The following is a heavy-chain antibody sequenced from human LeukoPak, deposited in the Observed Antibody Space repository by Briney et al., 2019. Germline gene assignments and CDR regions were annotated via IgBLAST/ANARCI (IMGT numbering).Heavy chain of an antibody. V-gene: IGHV4-31*03. Sequence: SETLSLTCTVSGGSISSGGYYWSWIRQHPGKGLEWIGYIYYSGSTYYNPSLKSRVTISVDTSKNQFSLNLSSVTAADTAVYYCARTRQHVSTFDYWGQGTLVTVSS. CDR2: IYYSGST. D-gene: IGHD2-2*01. CDR3: ARTRQHVSTFDY. J-gene: IGHJ4*02. CDR1: GGSISSGGYY.